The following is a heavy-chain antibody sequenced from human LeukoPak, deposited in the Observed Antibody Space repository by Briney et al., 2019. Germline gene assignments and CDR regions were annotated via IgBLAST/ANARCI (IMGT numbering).Heavy chain of an antibody. CDR2: IRSKAYGGTT. V-gene: IGHV3-49*03. J-gene: IGHJ4*02. CDR3: TRGDVDTAMVTVPFDY. Sequence: GGSLRLSCTASGFTFGDYAMSWFRQAPGKGLGWVGFIRSKAYGGTTEYAASVKGRFTISRDDSKSIAYLQMNSLKTEDTAVYYCTRGDVDTAMVTVPFDYWGQGTLVTVSS. CDR1: GFTFGDYA. D-gene: IGHD5-18*01.